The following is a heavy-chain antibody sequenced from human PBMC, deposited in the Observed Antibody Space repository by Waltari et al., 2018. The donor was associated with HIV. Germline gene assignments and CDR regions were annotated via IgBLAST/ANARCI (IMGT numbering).Heavy chain of an antibody. V-gene: IGHV4-39*07. D-gene: IGHD6-19*01. Sequence: QRQLQESGPGLVKPSATLSLHCPLPGHSINSSSHLWGWLPQPPGKGPEGHGCTYYSGSTYDKRSVKNRVTISVDTSKNQFSLKLSSVTAADTSVYYCARDSSPSLAGIDYWGQGTLVAVSS. CDR3: ARDSSPSLAGIDY. J-gene: IGHJ4*01. CDR2: TYYSGST. CDR1: GHSINSSSHL.